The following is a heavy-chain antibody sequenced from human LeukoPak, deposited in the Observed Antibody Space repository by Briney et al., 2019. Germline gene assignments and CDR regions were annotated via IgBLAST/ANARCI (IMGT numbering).Heavy chain of an antibody. V-gene: IGHV3-33*01. CDR2: VWYDGSNI. J-gene: IGHJ4*02. CDR1: GFTFSTYG. Sequence: GRSLRHSCAASGFTFSTYGMHWVRQAPGKGLEWVAVVWYDGSNIHYVDSVKGRFTISRDNSKSTLYLQMNSLTAEDTAVYYCARGGYSGTYYFDYWGQGTLVTVSS. CDR3: ARGGYSGTYYFDY. D-gene: IGHD1-26*01.